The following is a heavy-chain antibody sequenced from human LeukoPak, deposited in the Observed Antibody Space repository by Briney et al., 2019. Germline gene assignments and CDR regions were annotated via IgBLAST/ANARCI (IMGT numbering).Heavy chain of an antibody. V-gene: IGHV3-23*01. CDR1: GFTFSSYA. CDR3: ARGYSMGRTNPLGY. D-gene: IGHD1-26*01. CDR2: ISGSGDST. Sequence: PGGSLRLSCGASGFTFSSYAMSWVRQAPGKGLEWVSGISGSGDSTYYADSVKGRFTISRDNSKNTLYLQMNSLRAEDTAVYYCARGYSMGRTNPLGYWGQGTLVTVSS. J-gene: IGHJ4*02.